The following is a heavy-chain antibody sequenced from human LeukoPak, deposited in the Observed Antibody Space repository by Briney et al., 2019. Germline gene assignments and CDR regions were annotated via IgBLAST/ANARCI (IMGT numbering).Heavy chain of an antibody. CDR2: DNPRRGDT. J-gene: IGHJ4*02. CDR1: GYTFTYYY. Sequence: EASVKVSCKTSGYTFTYYYIHWVRQAPGQGLEWMGRDNPRRGDTSFARKFQGRVTMSSDTSISTVYMDLSSLRSDDTAVYFCAKAARSSDTSVLRFLEWLLTDWGRGTLVIVSS. D-gene: IGHD3-3*01. CDR3: AKAARSSDTSVLRFLEWLLTD. V-gene: IGHV1-2*02.